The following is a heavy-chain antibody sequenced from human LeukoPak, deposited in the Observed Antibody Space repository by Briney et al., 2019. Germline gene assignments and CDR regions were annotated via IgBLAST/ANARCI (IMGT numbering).Heavy chain of an antibody. CDR3: AREDYGDYFDY. D-gene: IGHD4-17*01. CDR1: GFTFSSYW. J-gene: IGHJ4*02. CDR2: INSDGSST. Sequence: GGSLRLSCAATGFTFSSYWMHWVRQAPGKGLVWVSRINSDGSSTSYADSVKGRFTISRDNAKNTLYLQMNSLRAEDTAVYYCAREDYGDYFDYWGQGTLVTVSS. V-gene: IGHV3-74*01.